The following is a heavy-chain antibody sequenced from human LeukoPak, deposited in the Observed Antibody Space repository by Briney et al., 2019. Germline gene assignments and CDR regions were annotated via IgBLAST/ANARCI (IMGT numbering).Heavy chain of an antibody. CDR3: AVPLEMTTAFDY. D-gene: IGHD5-24*01. V-gene: IGHV1-46*01. CDR1: GYTFTTNG. Sequence: ASVKVSCKPSGYTFTTNGISWVRQAPGQGLEWMGIINPSGGSTSYAQKFQGRVTMTRATSTSTVYMELRSLRSEDMAVYYCAVPLEMTTAFDYWGQGTLVTVSS. J-gene: IGHJ4*02. CDR2: INPSGGST.